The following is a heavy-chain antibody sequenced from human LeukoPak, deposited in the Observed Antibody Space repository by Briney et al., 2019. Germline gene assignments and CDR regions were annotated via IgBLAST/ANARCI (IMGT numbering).Heavy chain of an antibody. CDR2: IRYDGSNK. CDR1: GFTFSSYG. V-gene: IGHV3-30*02. Sequence: GGSLRLSCAASGFTFSSYGMHWVRQAPGKGLEWVAFIRYDGSNKYYADSVKGRFTISRDNSKTTLYLQMNSRRAEDTAVYYCAKRKGSGSYAVDYWGQGTLVTVSS. J-gene: IGHJ4*02. D-gene: IGHD3-10*01. CDR3: AKRKGSGSYAVDY.